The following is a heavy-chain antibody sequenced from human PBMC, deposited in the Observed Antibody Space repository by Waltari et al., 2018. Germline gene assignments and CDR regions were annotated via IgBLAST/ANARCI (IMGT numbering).Heavy chain of an antibody. CDR1: GFTFSSYA. Sequence: EVQLLESGGGLVQPGGSLRLSCAASGFTFSSYAMSWVRQAPGKGLEWLATVKQDGSHKYYEDSLKGRFSVSRDNSKNSVYLQMTGLTVADTAVYYCVAQWQVLYYFDYWGLGTVVSVSS. D-gene: IGHD6-19*01. V-gene: IGHV3-7*03. CDR2: VKQDGSHK. CDR3: VAQWQVLYYFDY. J-gene: IGHJ4*02.